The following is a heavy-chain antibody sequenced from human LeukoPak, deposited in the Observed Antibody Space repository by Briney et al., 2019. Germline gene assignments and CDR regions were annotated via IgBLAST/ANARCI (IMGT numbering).Heavy chain of an antibody. V-gene: IGHV3-30*02. CDR2: IRYDGSNK. J-gene: IGHJ6*03. CDR1: GFTFSSYG. CDR3: AKDPISSVDYYYYYYMDV. Sequence: GGSLRLSCAASGFTFSSYGMHWVRQAPGKGLEWVAFIRYDGSNKYYADSVKGRFTISRDNSKNTLYLQMNSLRAEDTAVYYCAKDPISSVDYYYYYYMDVWGKGTTVTVSS. D-gene: IGHD6-19*01.